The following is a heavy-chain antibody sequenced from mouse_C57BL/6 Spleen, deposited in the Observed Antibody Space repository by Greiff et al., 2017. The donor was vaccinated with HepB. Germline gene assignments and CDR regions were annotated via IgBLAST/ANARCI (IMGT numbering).Heavy chain of an antibody. J-gene: IGHJ3*01. Sequence: QVQLKQPGAELVKPGASVKLSCKASGYTFTSYWMHWVKQRPGRGLEWIGRIDPNSGGTKYNEKFKSKATLTVDKPSSTAYMQLSSLTSEDSAVYYCARELVYYGSSFPFAYWGQGTLVTVSA. CDR3: ARELVYYGSSFPFAY. V-gene: IGHV1-72*01. CDR2: IDPNSGGT. CDR1: GYTFTSYW. D-gene: IGHD1-1*01.